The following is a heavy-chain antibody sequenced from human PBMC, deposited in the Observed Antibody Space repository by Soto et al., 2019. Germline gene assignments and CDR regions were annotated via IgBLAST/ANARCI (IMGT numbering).Heavy chain of an antibody. CDR2: IHDHETIT. CDR3: ARGRPLGSADY. J-gene: IGHJ4*02. V-gene: IGHV3-74*03. Sequence: EVQLVESGGGFVQPGESLRLSCAASGFSFSTYWMYWVRQAPGKGLEWVSRIHDHETITTYADSVKGRFTISRDNAKNTLYLQMNSLRAEDTAVYYCARGRPLGSADYWGQGTLVTVSS. CDR1: GFSFSTYW. D-gene: IGHD3-10*01.